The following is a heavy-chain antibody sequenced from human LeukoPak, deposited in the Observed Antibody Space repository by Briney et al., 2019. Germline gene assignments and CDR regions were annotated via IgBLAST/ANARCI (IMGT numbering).Heavy chain of an antibody. Sequence: VGSLRLSCAASGFTFSSYAMSWVRQAPGKGLEWVSAISGSGGSTYYADSVKGRFTISRDNSKNTLYLQMNSLRAEDTAVYYCARHQTLKDAFDIWGQGTMVTVSS. CDR2: ISGSGGST. V-gene: IGHV3-23*01. CDR1: GFTFSSYA. J-gene: IGHJ3*02. CDR3: ARHQTLKDAFDI.